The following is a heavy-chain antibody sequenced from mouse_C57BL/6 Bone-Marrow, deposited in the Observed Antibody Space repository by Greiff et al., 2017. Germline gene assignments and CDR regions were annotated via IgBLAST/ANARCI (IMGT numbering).Heavy chain of an antibody. Sequence: EVKLVESGGDLVKPGGSLKLSCAASGFTFSSYGMSWVRQTPDKRLEWVATISSGGSYTYSPDSVKGRFTISRDNAKNTLYLQMSRLMSEETAKYYCAKLLNYDGNSYFDYWGQGTTLTVSS. CDR3: AKLLNYDGNSYFDY. CDR2: ISSGGSYT. D-gene: IGHD1-1*01. J-gene: IGHJ2*01. CDR1: GFTFSSYG. V-gene: IGHV5-6*01.